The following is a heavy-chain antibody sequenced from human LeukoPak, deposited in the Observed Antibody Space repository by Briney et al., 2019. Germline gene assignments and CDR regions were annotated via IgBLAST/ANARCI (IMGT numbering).Heavy chain of an antibody. J-gene: IGHJ4*02. D-gene: IGHD2-2*01. CDR2: INPNSGGT. CDR3: ARDNLEASWGSPGDY. V-gene: IGHV1-2*02. CDR1: GYTFTDYY. Sequence: ASVKVSCKASGYTFTDYYLHWVRQAPGQGLEWMGWINPNSGGTNYAQKFQGRVTLTRDTSMSTAYMEISRLTSDDTAVHYCARDNLEASWGSPGDYWGQGTLVTVSS.